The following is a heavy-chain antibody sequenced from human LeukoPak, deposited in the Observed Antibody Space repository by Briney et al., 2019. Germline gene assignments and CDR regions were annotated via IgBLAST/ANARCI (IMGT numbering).Heavy chain of an antibody. Sequence: PSETLSLTCAVYGGSFSGYYWSWIRQPPGKGLEWIGEINHSGSTNYNPSLKSRVTISVDTSKNQCSLKLGSVTAADTAVYYCARGPTDCSSTSCPPYYYMDVWGKGTTVTVSS. CDR2: INHSGST. J-gene: IGHJ6*03. CDR3: ARGPTDCSSTSCPPYYYMDV. D-gene: IGHD2-2*01. V-gene: IGHV4-34*01. CDR1: GGSFSGYY.